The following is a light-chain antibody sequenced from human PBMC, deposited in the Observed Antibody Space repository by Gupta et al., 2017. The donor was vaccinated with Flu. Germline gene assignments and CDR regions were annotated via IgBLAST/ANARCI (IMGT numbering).Light chain of an antibody. CDR3: QQDNNWPPET. Sequence: ATLSVSPGERATLSCRASQSVSSNLAWYQQKPGQAPRLLIYGASTRATGIPARFSGSGYGTEFTLTISSRQSEDFAVYYCQQDNNWPPETFGQGTKLEIK. CDR2: GAS. J-gene: IGKJ2*01. V-gene: IGKV3-15*01. CDR1: QSVSSN.